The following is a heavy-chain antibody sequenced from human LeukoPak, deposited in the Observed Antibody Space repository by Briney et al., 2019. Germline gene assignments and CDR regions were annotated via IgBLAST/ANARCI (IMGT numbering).Heavy chain of an antibody. CDR2: INPNSGGT. V-gene: IGHV1-2*06. CDR1: GYTFTGYY. Sequence: ASVKVSCKASGYTFTGYYMHWVRQAPGQGLEWMGRINPNSGGTNYAQKFQGRVTMTRDTSISTAYMELSRLRSDDTAVYYCARVLFRRDGYNAHYWGQGTLVTVSS. D-gene: IGHD5-24*01. CDR3: ARVLFRRDGYNAHY. J-gene: IGHJ4*02.